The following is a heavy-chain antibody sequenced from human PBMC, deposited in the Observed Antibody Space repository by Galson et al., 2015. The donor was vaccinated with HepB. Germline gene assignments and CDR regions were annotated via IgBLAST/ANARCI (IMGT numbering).Heavy chain of an antibody. D-gene: IGHD6-19*01. CDR3: ARVSSSGWEYFQH. CDR1: GYTFTGYY. CDR2: INPNSGGT. J-gene: IGHJ1*01. Sequence: SGYTFTGYYMHWVRQAPGQGLEWMGWINPNSGGTNYAQKFQGRVTMTRDTSISTAYMELSRLRSDDTAVYYCARVSSSGWEYFQHWGQGTLVTVSS. V-gene: IGHV1-2*02.